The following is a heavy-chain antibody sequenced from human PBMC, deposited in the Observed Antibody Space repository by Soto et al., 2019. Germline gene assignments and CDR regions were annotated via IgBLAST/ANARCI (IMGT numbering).Heavy chain of an antibody. V-gene: IGHV4-39*01. Sequence: PSETLSLTCTVSGGSISSSSYYWGWIRQPPGKGLEWIGSIYYSGSTYYNPSLKSRVTISVDTSKNQFSLKLSSVTAADTAVYYCARRVVRGWEPYMDVWGKGTTVTVSS. CDR3: ARRVVRGWEPYMDV. D-gene: IGHD3-10*01. CDR2: IYYSGST. J-gene: IGHJ6*03. CDR1: GGSISSSSYY.